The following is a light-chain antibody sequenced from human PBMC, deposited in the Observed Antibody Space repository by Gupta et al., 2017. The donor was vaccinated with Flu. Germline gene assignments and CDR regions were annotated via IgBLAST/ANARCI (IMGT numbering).Light chain of an antibody. CDR2: DDD. CDR1: NIGRQS. CDR3: QVWDSASDHWL. V-gene: IGLV3-21*01. Sequence: NNIGRQSVHWYQQKPVQAPVLVLYDDDFRPSGIPERFSGSNSGNTATLTIRRVEAGDEADYYCQVWDSASDHWLFGGGTKLTVV. J-gene: IGLJ3*02.